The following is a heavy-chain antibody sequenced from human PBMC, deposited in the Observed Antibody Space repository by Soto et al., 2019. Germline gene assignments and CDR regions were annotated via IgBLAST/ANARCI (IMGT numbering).Heavy chain of an antibody. D-gene: IGHD6-13*01. CDR3: ARGPSSSWYYYYYGMDV. CDR1: GFTFSSYA. J-gene: IGHJ6*02. V-gene: IGHV3-23*01. CDR2: ISGSGGST. Sequence: GGSLRLSCAASGFTFSSYAMSRVRQAPGKGLEWVSAISGSGGSTYYADSVKGRFTISRDNAKNSLYLQMNSLRAEDTAVYYCARGPSSSWYYYYYGMDVWGQGTTVTVSS.